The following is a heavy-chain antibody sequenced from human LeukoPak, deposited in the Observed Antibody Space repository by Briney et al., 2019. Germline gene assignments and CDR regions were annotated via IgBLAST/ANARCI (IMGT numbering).Heavy chain of an antibody. Sequence: SETLSLTCTVSGGSISSSSYYWGWIRQPPGKGLEWIGSIYYSGSTYYNPSLKSRVAISVDTSKNQFSLKLSSVTAADTAVYYCARHRYDFWSGYYSYWGQGTLVTVSS. D-gene: IGHD3-3*01. J-gene: IGHJ4*02. CDR1: GGSISSSSYY. CDR2: IYYSGST. CDR3: ARHRYDFWSGYYSY. V-gene: IGHV4-39*01.